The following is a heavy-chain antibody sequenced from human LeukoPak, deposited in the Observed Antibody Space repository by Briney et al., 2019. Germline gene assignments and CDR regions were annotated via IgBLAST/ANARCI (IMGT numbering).Heavy chain of an antibody. V-gene: IGHV4-38-2*02. J-gene: IGHJ3*02. CDR2: IYHSGST. CDR3: ARVPVDYYDSSGYDAFDI. Sequence: PSETLSLTCTVSGYSISSGYYWGWIRQPPGKGLEWIGSIYHSGSTYYNPSLKSRVTISVDTSKNQFSLKLSSVTAADTAVYYCARVPVDYYDSSGYDAFDIWGQGTMVTVSS. D-gene: IGHD3-22*01. CDR1: GYSISSGYY.